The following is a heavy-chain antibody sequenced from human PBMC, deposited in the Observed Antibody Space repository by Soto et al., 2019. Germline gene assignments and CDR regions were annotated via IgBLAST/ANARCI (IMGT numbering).Heavy chain of an antibody. CDR3: AVVVAAKFDY. J-gene: IGHJ4*02. CDR2: ISYSGNT. V-gene: IGHV4-39*01. Sequence: QLQLQESGPGLVKPSEALSLTCSVSGGSISSSGYYWAWIRQPPGEGLEWIGGISYSGNTYYNPSLKSRVTISVDTSKNQSSLKLSSVTAADTAVYYCAVVVAAKFDYWGQGTLVTVSS. D-gene: IGHD2-15*01. CDR1: GGSISSSGYY.